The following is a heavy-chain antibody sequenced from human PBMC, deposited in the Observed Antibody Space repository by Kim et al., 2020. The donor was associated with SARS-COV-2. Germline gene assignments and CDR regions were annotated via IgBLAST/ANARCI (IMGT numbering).Heavy chain of an antibody. J-gene: IGHJ4*02. D-gene: IGHD2-15*01. CDR3: ARHSGGGKNYFPY. CDR1: GGSITSSIDY. Sequence: SETLSLTCSVSGGSITSSIDYWGWIRQPPGKGLEWIGTIYNSGSSYYNTSLKSRVTLSVDTSKNQFSLTLSSVTAADTAVYYCARHSGGGKNYFPYWGQGTLVTVSS. V-gene: IGHV4-39*01. CDR2: IYNSGSS.